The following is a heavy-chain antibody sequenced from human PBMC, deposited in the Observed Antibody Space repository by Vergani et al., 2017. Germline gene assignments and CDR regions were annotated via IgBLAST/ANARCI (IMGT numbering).Heavy chain of an antibody. CDR1: GLTFSNFG. J-gene: IGHJ4*02. Sequence: QVQLVESAGGVVQPGGSLRLPCAASGLTFSNFGMHWNLQPPGNGLEWLAYIGKDGINTRYRDAVNGRFTVSRDNSKDILYLQMDSLRSEDTALYYCAKYLLDSTNVLPDSWGPGTLVIVSS. V-gene: IGHV3-30*02. CDR3: AKYLLDSTNVLPDS. CDR2: IGKDGINT. D-gene: IGHD3-9*01.